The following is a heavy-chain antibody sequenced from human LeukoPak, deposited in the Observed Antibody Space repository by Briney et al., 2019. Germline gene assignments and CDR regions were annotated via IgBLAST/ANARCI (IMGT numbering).Heavy chain of an antibody. CDR3: ARGPAPGAVAGTGVYYFDY. D-gene: IGHD6-19*01. CDR1: GGTFSSYA. CDR2: IIPIFATA. Sequence: GASVKVSCKASGGTFSSYAISWVRQAPGQGLEWMGGIIPIFATANYAQKFQGRVTITADESTSTAYMELSSLRSEDTAVYYCARGPAPGAVAGTGVYYFDYWGQGTLVTVSS. V-gene: IGHV1-69*13. J-gene: IGHJ4*02.